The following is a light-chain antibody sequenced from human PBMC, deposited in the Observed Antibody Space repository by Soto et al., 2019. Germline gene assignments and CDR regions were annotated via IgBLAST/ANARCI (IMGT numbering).Light chain of an antibody. CDR2: EVS. J-gene: IGLJ1*01. CDR3: SSYAGSNNYV. V-gene: IGLV2-8*01. CDR1: SSDVGDYNY. Sequence: QSALTQPPSASGSPGQSVTISCTGTSSDVGDYNYVSWYQHHPGKAPKLMIYEVSKRPSGVPDRFSGSKSGNTASLTVSGLQAEDEAYYYCSSYAGSNNYVFGTGTKVTVL.